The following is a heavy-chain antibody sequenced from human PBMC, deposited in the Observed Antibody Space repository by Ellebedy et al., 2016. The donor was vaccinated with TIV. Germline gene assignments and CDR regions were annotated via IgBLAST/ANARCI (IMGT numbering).Heavy chain of an antibody. Sequence: GESLKISCAASGFTFSDYYMSWIRQAPGKGLEWVSYISNSDSFIFYADSVRWRFTISRDNAKNLLYLQMKSLRAEDTAVYYCARDARFIDHQHNWFDPWGQGTLVTVSS. CDR3: ARDARFIDHQHNWFDP. CDR1: GFTFSDYY. J-gene: IGHJ5*02. V-gene: IGHV3-11*01. CDR2: ISNSDSFI. D-gene: IGHD2-2*01.